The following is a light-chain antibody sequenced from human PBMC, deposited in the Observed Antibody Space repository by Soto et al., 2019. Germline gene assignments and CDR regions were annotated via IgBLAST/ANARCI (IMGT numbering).Light chain of an antibody. CDR2: GAS. CDR3: QQYGSSPPWT. V-gene: IGKV3-20*01. Sequence: EVVLTQSPGTLSLSPGERATLSCRASQSVSSSYLAWYQQRPGQAPRLLLYGASSKGTGIPDRFSGSGYGTEFPLTISRLEPEDYAVYYCQQYGSSPPWTFGQGTKVEIK. CDR1: QSVSSSY. J-gene: IGKJ1*01.